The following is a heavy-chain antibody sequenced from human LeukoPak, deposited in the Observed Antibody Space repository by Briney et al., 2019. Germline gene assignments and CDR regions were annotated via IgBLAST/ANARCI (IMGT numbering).Heavy chain of an antibody. Sequence: GGSLRLSCAASGFTFSSYEMNWVRQAPGKGLEWVSYISSSGSTIYYADSVQGRFTISRDNAKNSLYLQMNSLRAEDTAVYYCARIQYRGDYRDYYYGMDVWGKGTTVTVSS. D-gene: IGHD4-11*01. V-gene: IGHV3-48*03. CDR3: ARIQYRGDYRDYYYGMDV. J-gene: IGHJ6*04. CDR2: ISSSGSTI. CDR1: GFTFSSYE.